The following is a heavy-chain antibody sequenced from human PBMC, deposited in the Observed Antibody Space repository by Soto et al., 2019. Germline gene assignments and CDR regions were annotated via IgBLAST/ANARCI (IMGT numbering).Heavy chain of an antibody. D-gene: IGHD2-15*01. CDR1: GYTFTSYG. Sequence: QVQLVQSGAEVKKPGASVKVSCKASGYTFTSYGISWVRQAPGQGLEWMGWISAYNGNTHYAQKLQGRVNMTTDTSTSTAYMELRSLRSYDTAVYYCARGYCSGGSCYKSNYYYYGMDVWGQGTTVTVAS. V-gene: IGHV1-18*04. CDR2: ISAYNGNT. J-gene: IGHJ6*02. CDR3: ARGYCSGGSCYKSNYYYYGMDV.